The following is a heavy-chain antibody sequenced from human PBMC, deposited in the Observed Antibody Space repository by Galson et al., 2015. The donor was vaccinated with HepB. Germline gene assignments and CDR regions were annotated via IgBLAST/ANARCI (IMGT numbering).Heavy chain of an antibody. J-gene: IGHJ4*02. V-gene: IGHV3-7*03. CDR3: ARIWLYEKSVHRHWDI. Sequence: SLRLSCAASGFTFSNYWMSWVRQTPGKGLEWVAHIKRDGSEIKYVDSVKGRFTISRDNAKNSLSLQMNSLRAEDTALYYCARIWLYEKSVHRHWDIWGQGTLVTVSS. D-gene: IGHD3-10*01. CDR1: GFTFSNYW. CDR2: IKRDGSEI.